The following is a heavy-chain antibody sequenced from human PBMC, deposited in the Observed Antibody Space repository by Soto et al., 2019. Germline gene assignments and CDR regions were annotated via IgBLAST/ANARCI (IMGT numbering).Heavy chain of an antibody. CDR2: ISYSGSA. CDR3: ARDGLYDSSGYYRYDVFDI. V-gene: IGHV4-31*03. Sequence: SETLSLTCTVSGGSISSGGYFWSWIRQHPGKGLEWIGYISYSGSAYYNPSLRSRLTISADTSKNQFSLKLSSVTAADTAVYYCARDGLYDSSGYYRYDVFDIWGQGTMVTVSS. J-gene: IGHJ3*02. CDR1: GGSISSGGYF. D-gene: IGHD3-22*01.